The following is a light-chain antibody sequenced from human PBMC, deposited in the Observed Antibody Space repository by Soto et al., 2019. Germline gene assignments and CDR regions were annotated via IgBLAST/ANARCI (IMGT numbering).Light chain of an antibody. V-gene: IGLV2-8*01. CDR2: EVT. CDR3: SSYAGSSNVV. J-gene: IGLJ2*01. CDR1: SIDVGGYNY. Sequence: QSVLTQPPSTSGSPGQSVTISCTGTSIDVGGYNYVSWYQQHPGKAPKMLIYEVTQRPSGVPDRFSGSKSGNTASLTVSGLQDEDEADYYCSSYAGSSNVVFGGGTKLTVL.